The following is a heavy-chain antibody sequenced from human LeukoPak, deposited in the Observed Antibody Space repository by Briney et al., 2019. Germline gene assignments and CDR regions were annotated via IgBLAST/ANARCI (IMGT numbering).Heavy chain of an antibody. J-gene: IGHJ4*02. D-gene: IGHD1-20*01. CDR1: GYRFTDDY. CDR2: INPDSGFT. V-gene: IGHV1-2*02. CDR3: APTSEAYTSNWNV. Sequence: ASVKVSCKASGYRFTDDYMHWVRQAPGQGLEWMGWINPDSGFTVYAQKFQGRVTMTRDTSISTAYMEVGRLRSDDTAVYYCAPTSEAYTSNWNVWGQGTLVTVSS.